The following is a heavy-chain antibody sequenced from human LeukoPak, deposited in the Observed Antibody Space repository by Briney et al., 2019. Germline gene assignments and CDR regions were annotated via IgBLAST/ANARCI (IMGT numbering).Heavy chain of an antibody. D-gene: IGHD2-2*01. CDR2: ISWNSGSI. Sequence: PGRSLRLSCAASGFTFDDYAMHWVRQAPGKGLEWVSGISWNSGSIGYADSVKGRFTISRDNAKNPLYLQMNSLRAEDTALYYCAKGSGYCSSTSCYEFDYWGQGTLVTVSS. CDR3: AKGSGYCSSTSCYEFDY. CDR1: GFTFDDYA. J-gene: IGHJ4*02. V-gene: IGHV3-9*01.